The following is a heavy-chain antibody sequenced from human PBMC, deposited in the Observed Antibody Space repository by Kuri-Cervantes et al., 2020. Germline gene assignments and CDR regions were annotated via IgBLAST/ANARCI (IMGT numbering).Heavy chain of an antibody. J-gene: IGHJ6*02. CDR2: IYYSGST. CDR3: AREMTQNWGSLYFQHYYYYGMDV. CDR1: GGSISSGGYY. D-gene: IGHD7-27*01. V-gene: IGHV4-31*01. Sequence: SETLSLTCTVSGGSISSGGYYWSWIRQHPGKGLEWIGYIYYSGSTYYNPSLKSLVTISVDTSKNQFSLKLSSVTAADTAVYYCAREMTQNWGSLYFQHYYYYGMDVWGQGTMVTVSS.